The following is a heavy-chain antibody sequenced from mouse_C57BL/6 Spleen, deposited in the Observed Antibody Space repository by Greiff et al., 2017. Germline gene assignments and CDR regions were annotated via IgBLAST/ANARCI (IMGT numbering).Heavy chain of an antibody. J-gene: IGHJ2*01. CDR2: IYPGNSDT. CDR1: GYTFTSYW. CDR3: TRAYSKKYFDY. D-gene: IGHD2-5*01. Sequence: EVQLQQSGPVLARPGASVKMSCKTSGYTFTSYWMHWVKQRPGQGLEWIGAIYPGNSDTSYNQKFKGKAKLTAVTSASTAYMELSSLTNEDSAVYYCTRAYSKKYFDYWGQGTTLTVSS. V-gene: IGHV1-5*01.